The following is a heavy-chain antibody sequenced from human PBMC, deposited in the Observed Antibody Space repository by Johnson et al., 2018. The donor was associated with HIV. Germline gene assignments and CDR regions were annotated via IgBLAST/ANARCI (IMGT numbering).Heavy chain of an antibody. CDR3: ARTSGSGGRGLGYEPFDV. V-gene: IGHV3-74*01. CDR2: IDGDVSRL. Sequence: VQLVESGGGLVQPGGSLRLPCGASGFTFSDHWMQWVRQAPGKGLVWVSRIDGDVSRLTYVDSVKGRFTIARDNAKNTLYLELKSLRSEDTAVYYCARTSGSGGRGLGYEPFDVWGQGAMVTVAS. D-gene: IGHD2-15*01. J-gene: IGHJ3*01. CDR1: GFTFSDHW.